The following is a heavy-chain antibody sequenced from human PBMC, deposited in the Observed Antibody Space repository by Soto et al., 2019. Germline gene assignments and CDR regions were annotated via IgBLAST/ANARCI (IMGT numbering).Heavy chain of an antibody. V-gene: IGHV1-18*01. J-gene: IGHJ6*02. CDR1: GYTFTSYG. Sequence: VKVSCKASGYTFTSYGISWVRQAPGQGLEWMGWISAYNGNTNYAQKLQGRVTMTTDTSTSTAYMELRSLRSDDTAVYYCARDQVGATGSGHYYYGMDVWGQGTTVTVSS. CDR2: ISAYNGNT. CDR3: ARDQVGATGSGHYYYGMDV. D-gene: IGHD1-26*01.